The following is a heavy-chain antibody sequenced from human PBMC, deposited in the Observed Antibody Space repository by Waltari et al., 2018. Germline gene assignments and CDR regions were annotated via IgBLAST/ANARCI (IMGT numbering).Heavy chain of an antibody. V-gene: IGHV1-69*08. J-gene: IGHJ6*02. CDR1: GGTFSSYA. CDR3: ATGPRYGMDV. Sequence: QVQLVQSGAEVKKPGSSVKVSCKASGGTFSSYAISWVRQAPGQGLEWMGRINTIFGTANYAQKCQGKVTMTEDTSTDTAYMELSSLRSEDTAVYYWATGPRYGMDVWGQGTTVTVSS. CDR2: INTIFGTA.